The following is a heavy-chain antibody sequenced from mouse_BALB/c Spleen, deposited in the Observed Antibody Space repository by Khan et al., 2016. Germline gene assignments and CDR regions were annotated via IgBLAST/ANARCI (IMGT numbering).Heavy chain of an antibody. V-gene: IGHV3-2*02. Sequence: EVQLQESGPGLVKPSQSLSLTCTVTGYSITSDYAWNWIRQFPGNKLEWMGYISYSGSTSYNPSLNSRISITRDTSKNPFFLQLNSVTTEDTATYYCARWGNYDYFDYWGQGTTLTVSS. CDR3: ARWGNYDYFDY. CDR2: ISYSGST. J-gene: IGHJ2*01. CDR1: GYSITSDYA. D-gene: IGHD1-1*01.